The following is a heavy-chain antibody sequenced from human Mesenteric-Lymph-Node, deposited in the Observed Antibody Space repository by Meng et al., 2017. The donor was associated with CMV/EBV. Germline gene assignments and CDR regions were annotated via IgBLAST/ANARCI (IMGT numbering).Heavy chain of an antibody. Sequence: VQLLQWGGGLLTPAESLPPPLAAYGGSCSGYYWSWIRQPPGKGLEWIGEINHSGSTNYNPSLKSRVTISVDTSKNQFSLKLSSVTAADTAVYYCARHQRWLKSEGGFNYWGQGTLVTVSS. D-gene: IGHD4-23*01. J-gene: IGHJ4*02. CDR3: ARHQRWLKSEGGFNY. CDR2: INHSGST. V-gene: IGHV4-34*01. CDR1: GGSCSGYY.